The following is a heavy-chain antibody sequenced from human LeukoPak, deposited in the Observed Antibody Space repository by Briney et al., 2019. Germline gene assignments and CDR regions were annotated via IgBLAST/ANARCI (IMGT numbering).Heavy chain of an antibody. J-gene: IGHJ4*02. D-gene: IGHD3-16*02. CDR3: ARGVWGSYRYPFDY. Sequence: LETLSLTCAVYGGSLRGYYWSWIRRPPRKGLGWGGEINHSGRTNYNPSRKSRVTISVDTSKNQFSLKLSSVTAADAAVYYCARGVWGSYRYPFDYWGQGTLVTVSS. CDR2: INHSGRT. CDR1: GGSLRGYY. V-gene: IGHV4-34*01.